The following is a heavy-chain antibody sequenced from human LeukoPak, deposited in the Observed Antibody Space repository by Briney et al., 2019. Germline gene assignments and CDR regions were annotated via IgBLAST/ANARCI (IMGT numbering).Heavy chain of an antibody. CDR3: ARVTDSSGWYWYFDY. V-gene: IGHV3-33*01. D-gene: IGHD6-19*01. Sequence: GGSLRLSCAASGFTFSSYGMHWVRQAPGKGQEWVAVIWYDGSNKYYADSVKGRFTISRDNSKNTLYLQMNSLRAEDTAVYYCARVTDSSGWYWYFDYWGQGTLVTVSS. CDR2: IWYDGSNK. J-gene: IGHJ4*02. CDR1: GFTFSSYG.